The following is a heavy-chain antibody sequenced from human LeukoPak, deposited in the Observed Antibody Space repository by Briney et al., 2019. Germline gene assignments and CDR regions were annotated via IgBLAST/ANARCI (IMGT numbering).Heavy chain of an antibody. V-gene: IGHV1-18*04. CDR3: AREVATLHWFDP. D-gene: IGHD5-12*01. CDR1: GYTFTSYG. CDR2: ISAYNGNT. J-gene: IGHJ5*02. Sequence: ASVKVSCKGSGYTFTSYGISWVRQAPGQGLEWVGWISAYNGNTNYAQKLQGRVTMTTDKSPSTAYVERSSLRSDDTAVYYCAREVATLHWFDPWGQGTLVTVSS.